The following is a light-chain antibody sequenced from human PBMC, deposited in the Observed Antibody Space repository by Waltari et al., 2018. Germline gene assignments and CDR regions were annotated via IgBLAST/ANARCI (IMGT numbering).Light chain of an antibody. Sequence: SSELTQDPAVSVALGQTVRITCQGDSLRGYYASWYQHKPGQAPVHLIYGKNTRPSGIADRFSGSSAGNTGSWTVAGARAEDGADWYCYSRDNSGDHLRVFGTGTKVTVL. CDR2: GKN. J-gene: IGLJ1*01. CDR1: SLRGYY. CDR3: YSRDNSGDHLRV. V-gene: IGLV3-19*01.